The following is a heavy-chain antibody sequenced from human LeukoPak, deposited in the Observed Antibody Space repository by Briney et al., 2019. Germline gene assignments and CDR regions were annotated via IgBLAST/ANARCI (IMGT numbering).Heavy chain of an antibody. CDR1: GFTFSSYS. J-gene: IGHJ4*02. CDR3: ARVGSSLTYYFDY. Sequence: PGGSLRLSCAASGFTFSSYSMNWVRQAPGKGLEWVADISWNSGSIGYGDSVKGRFTISRDNAKNSLYLQMNSLRPEDTAVYYCARVGSSLTYYFDYWGQGTLVTVSS. CDR2: ISWNSGSI. D-gene: IGHD6-13*01. V-gene: IGHV3-48*04.